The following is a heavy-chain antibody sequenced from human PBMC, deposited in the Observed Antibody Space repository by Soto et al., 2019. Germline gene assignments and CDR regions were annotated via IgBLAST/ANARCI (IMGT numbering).Heavy chain of an antibody. D-gene: IGHD3-16*01. CDR1: GASISCGFYY. Sequence: ITISVSGASISCGFYYRSLIRQPPGKGLEWIGNIYYSGNTYYNPSLKSRLIISIDTSKNQFSLQVGSVTAADTAVYYFASYTRSRIDGSRQGST. J-gene: IGHJ6*02. V-gene: IGHV4-30-4*01. CDR2: IYYSGNT. CDR3: ASYTRSRIDG.